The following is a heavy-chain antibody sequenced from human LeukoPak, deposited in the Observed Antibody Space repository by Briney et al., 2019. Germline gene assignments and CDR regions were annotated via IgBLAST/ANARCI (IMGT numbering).Heavy chain of an antibody. V-gene: IGHV3-21*01. Sequence: PGGSLRLSCAASGFTFSSYSMNWVRQAPGKGLEWVSSISSSSSYIYYADSVKGRFTISRDNAKNSLYLRMNSLRAEDTAVYYCARVQGSSPRLGPHVDRYYFDYWGQGTLVTVSS. CDR3: ARVQGSSPRLGPHVDRYYFDY. D-gene: IGHD6-13*01. CDR2: ISSSSSYI. CDR1: GFTFSSYS. J-gene: IGHJ4*02.